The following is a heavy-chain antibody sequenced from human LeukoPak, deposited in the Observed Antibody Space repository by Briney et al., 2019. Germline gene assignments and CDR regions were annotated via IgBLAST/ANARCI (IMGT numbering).Heavy chain of an antibody. D-gene: IGHD2-2*01. CDR2: ISSSSSYM. V-gene: IGHV3-21*01. Sequence: GGSLRLSCAASGFTFSSYSMNWVRQAPGKGLEWVSSISSSSSYMYYADSVKGRFTISRGNAKNSLYLQMNSLRAEDTAVYYCARDPSGYCSSTSCYFIYYYYMDVWGKGTTVTVSS. CDR3: ARDPSGYCSSTSCYFIYYYYMDV. J-gene: IGHJ6*03. CDR1: GFTFSSYS.